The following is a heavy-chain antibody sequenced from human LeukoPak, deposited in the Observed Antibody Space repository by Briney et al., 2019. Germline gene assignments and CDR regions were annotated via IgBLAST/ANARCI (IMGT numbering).Heavy chain of an antibody. D-gene: IGHD6-19*01. CDR2: IYPGDSDT. Sequence: GESLKISRKGSGYSFTSYWIGWVRQMPGKGLEWMGIIYPGDSDTRYSPPFQGQVTISADKSISTAYLQWSSLKASDTAMYYCARIAVAGRVNYYYYYMDVWGKGTTVTISS. V-gene: IGHV5-51*01. CDR1: GYSFTSYW. J-gene: IGHJ6*03. CDR3: ARIAVAGRVNYYYYYMDV.